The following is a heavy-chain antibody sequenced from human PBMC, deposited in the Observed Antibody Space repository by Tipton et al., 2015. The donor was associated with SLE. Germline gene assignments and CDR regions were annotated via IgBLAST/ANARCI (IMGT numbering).Heavy chain of an antibody. CDR3: ARDSSGGYNWFDP. CDR2: IYHSGGT. J-gene: IGHJ5*02. V-gene: IGHV4-59*01. CDR1: DDSIFTYY. Sequence: TLSLTCTVSDDSIFTYYWTWIRQPPGKGLEWIGYIYHSGGTYYNPSLKSRVTISVDTSKNQFSLKLSSVTAADTAVYYCARDSSGGYNWFDPWGQGTLVTVSS. D-gene: IGHD3-22*01.